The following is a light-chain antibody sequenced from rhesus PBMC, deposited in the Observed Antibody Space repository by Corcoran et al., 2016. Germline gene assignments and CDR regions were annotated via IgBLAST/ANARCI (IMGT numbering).Light chain of an antibody. CDR3: PQYKGYPLT. Sequence: DIQMTQSPSSLSASVGDTVTITCRASQAISSYLNWFQQKPGKAPKLRIYAATTLQSGVPSRFSGSESGTDFTLTIRSLQPEDFATYFCPQYKGYPLTIGGGSKVEIK. CDR2: AAT. J-gene: IGKJ4*01. CDR1: QAISSY. V-gene: IGKV1-28*02.